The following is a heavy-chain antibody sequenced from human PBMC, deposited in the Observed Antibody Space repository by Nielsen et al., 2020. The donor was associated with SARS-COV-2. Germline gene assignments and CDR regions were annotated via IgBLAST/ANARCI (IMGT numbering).Heavy chain of an antibody. J-gene: IGHJ6*02. Sequence: SETLSLTCTVSGGSISSGDYYWSWIRQPPGKGLEWIGYIYYSGSTYYNPSLKSRVTISVDTSKNQFSLKLSSVTAADTAVYYCARYCSSTSCYYGMDVWGQGSTVTVSS. V-gene: IGHV4-30-4*01. CDR1: GGSISSGDYY. D-gene: IGHD2-2*01. CDR3: ARYCSSTSCYYGMDV. CDR2: IYYSGST.